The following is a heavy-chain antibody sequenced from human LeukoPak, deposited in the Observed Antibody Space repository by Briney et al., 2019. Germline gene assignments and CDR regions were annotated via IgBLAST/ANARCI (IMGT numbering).Heavy chain of an antibody. CDR3: ARSLTLLRYFDRNWFDP. Sequence: ASVKVSCKASGYTFAGYYMHWVRQAPGQGLEWTGWINPNSGGTNYAQKFQGRVTMTRDTSISTAYMELSRLRSDDTAVYYCARSLTLLRYFDRNWFDPWGQGTLVTVSS. CDR2: INPNSGGT. CDR1: GYTFAGYY. D-gene: IGHD3-9*01. J-gene: IGHJ5*02. V-gene: IGHV1-2*02.